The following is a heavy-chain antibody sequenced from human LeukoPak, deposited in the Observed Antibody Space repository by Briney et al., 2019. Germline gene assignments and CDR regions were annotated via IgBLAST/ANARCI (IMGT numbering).Heavy chain of an antibody. V-gene: IGHV3-48*03. D-gene: IGHD3-9*01. CDR1: GFNSGDYG. CDR3: ARSDILTGYYRY. Sequence: GRSLRLSCTASGFNSGDYGLSWVRQAPGKGLEWVSYISSSGSTIYYADSVKGRFTISRDNAKNSLYLQMNSLRAEDTAVYYCARSDILTGYYRYWGQGTLVTVSS. J-gene: IGHJ4*02. CDR2: ISSSGSTI.